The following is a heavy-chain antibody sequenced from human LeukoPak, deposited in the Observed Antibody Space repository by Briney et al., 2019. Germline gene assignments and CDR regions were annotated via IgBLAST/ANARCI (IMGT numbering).Heavy chain of an antibody. CDR3: ARVHDYGDYDPGY. V-gene: IGHV1-8*01. J-gene: IGHJ4*02. D-gene: IGHD4-17*01. Sequence: ASVKVSCKASGDTFINYEINWVRQAPGQGLEWMGWMNPKSGKTGYGQKFQGRVTMTRNTSITTAYMELSSLRPEDTAVYFCARVHDYGDYDPGYWGQGTLVTVSS. CDR1: GDTFINYE. CDR2: MNPKSGKT.